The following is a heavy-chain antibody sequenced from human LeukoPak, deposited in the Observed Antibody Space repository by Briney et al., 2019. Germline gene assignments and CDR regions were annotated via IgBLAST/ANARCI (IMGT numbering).Heavy chain of an antibody. CDR1: GFTFSSHW. J-gene: IGHJ4*02. CDR2: INTDGSTI. Sequence: GGSLRLSCAVSGFTFSSHWMHWVRQAPGKGPVWVSRINTDGSTINYADSVRGRFTISRDNAKNTLYLQMNRLRAEDTAVYYCARARDLYDSSGYSLDYWGQGTLVTVSS. V-gene: IGHV3-74*01. D-gene: IGHD3-22*01. CDR3: ARARDLYDSSGYSLDY.